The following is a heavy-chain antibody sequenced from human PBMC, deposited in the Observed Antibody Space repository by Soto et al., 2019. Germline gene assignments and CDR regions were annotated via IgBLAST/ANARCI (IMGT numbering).Heavy chain of an antibody. D-gene: IGHD3-3*01. J-gene: IGHJ4*02. Sequence: ASVKVSCKASGYTFTSYYMHWARQAPGQGLGWMGIINPSGGSTSYAQKFQGRVTMTRDTSTSTVYMELSSLRSEDTAVYYCARDRNLRFLEWLPPLGPFDYWGQGTLVTVSS. CDR1: GYTFTSYY. CDR2: INPSGGST. CDR3: ARDRNLRFLEWLPPLGPFDY. V-gene: IGHV1-46*03.